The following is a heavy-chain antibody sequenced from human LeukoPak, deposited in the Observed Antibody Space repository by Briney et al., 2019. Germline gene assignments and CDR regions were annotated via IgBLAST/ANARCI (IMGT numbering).Heavy chain of an antibody. J-gene: IGHJ4*02. Sequence: GGSLRLSCAASGFTFNNYAMSWVRQVPGKGLEWVSAVSGDGRTTHYVDSVKGRFTISRDNSRNTLYLQMSSLRAADTAIYYCAKDSVVRNTGSYYFASWGQGTLVTVSS. CDR1: GFTFNNYA. V-gene: IGHV3-23*01. CDR2: VSGDGRTT. D-gene: IGHD1-26*01. CDR3: AKDSVVRNTGSYYFAS.